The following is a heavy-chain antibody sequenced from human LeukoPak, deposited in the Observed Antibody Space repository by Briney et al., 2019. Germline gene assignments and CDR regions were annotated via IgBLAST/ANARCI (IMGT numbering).Heavy chain of an antibody. V-gene: IGHV1-18*01. Sequence: ASVKVSCKASGYTFTSYGISWVRQAPGQGLEWMGWISAYNGNTNYAQKLQGRVTMTTDTSTSTAYMELRSLRSDDTAVYYCAREETGYYDSSGYYHYWGQGTLVTVSS. CDR3: AREETGYYDSSGYYHY. CDR1: GYTFTSYG. J-gene: IGHJ4*02. D-gene: IGHD3-22*01. CDR2: ISAYNGNT.